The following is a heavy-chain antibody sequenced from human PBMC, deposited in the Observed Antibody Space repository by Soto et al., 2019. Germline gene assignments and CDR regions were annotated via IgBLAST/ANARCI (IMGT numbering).Heavy chain of an antibody. J-gene: IGHJ5*02. CDR3: ARGSFDWLLKAPGWFDP. Sequence: SVKVSCKASGGTFSSYAISWVRQAPGQGLEWMGGIIPIFGTANYAQKFQGRVTITRDTSASTAYMELSSLRSEDTAVYYCARGSFDWLLKAPGWFDPWGQGTLVTVSS. V-gene: IGHV1-69*05. CDR2: IIPIFGTA. CDR1: GGTFSSYA. D-gene: IGHD3-9*01.